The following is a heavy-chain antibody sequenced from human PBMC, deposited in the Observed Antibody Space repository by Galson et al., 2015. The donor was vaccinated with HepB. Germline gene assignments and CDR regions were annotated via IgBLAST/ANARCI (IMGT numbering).Heavy chain of an antibody. CDR1: GYTFTGYY. D-gene: IGHD2-2*01. Sequence: SVKVSCKASGYTFTGYYMHWVRQAPGQGLEWMGRINPNSGGTNYAQKFQGRVTMTRDTSISTAYMELSRLRSDDTAVYYCARVGGCSSTSCPYYYYYMDVWGKGTTVTVSS. J-gene: IGHJ6*03. CDR2: INPNSGGT. V-gene: IGHV1-2*06. CDR3: ARVGGCSSTSCPYYYYYMDV.